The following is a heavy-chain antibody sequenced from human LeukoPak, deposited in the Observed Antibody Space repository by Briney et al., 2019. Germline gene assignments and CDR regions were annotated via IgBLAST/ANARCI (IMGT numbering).Heavy chain of an antibody. CDR3: VKAYYDFWSAYANWFDP. CDR1: GFIVSSNY. Sequence: PGGSLRLSCAASGFIVSSNYMTWVRQAPGKGLEHVSVISSNGGSTYYADSVKGRFTISRDNSKNTLYLQMSSLRAEDTAVYYCVKAYYDFWSAYANWFDPWGQGTLVTVSS. D-gene: IGHD3-3*01. J-gene: IGHJ5*02. CDR2: ISSNGGST. V-gene: IGHV3-64D*09.